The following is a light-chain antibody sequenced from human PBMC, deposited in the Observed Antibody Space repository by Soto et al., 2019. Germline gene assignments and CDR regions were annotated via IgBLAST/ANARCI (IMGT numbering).Light chain of an antibody. J-gene: IGKJ1*01. V-gene: IGKV3-20*01. CDR1: QSVSRTF. Sequence: EIVLTQSPGTLSLSPGERATLSCRASQSVSRTFLAWYQQKPGQAPRLLIYGASSRATGIPDRFSGSGSGTDFTLTISRLEPEDFAVYYCHQYDSWTFGQGTKVDI. CDR2: GAS. CDR3: HQYDSWT.